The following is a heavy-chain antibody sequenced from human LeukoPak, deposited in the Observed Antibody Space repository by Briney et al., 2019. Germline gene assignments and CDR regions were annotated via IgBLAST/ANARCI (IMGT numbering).Heavy chain of an antibody. CDR3: ARQKKGIQLWKDWFDP. D-gene: IGHD5-18*01. J-gene: IGHJ5*02. V-gene: IGHV4-59*08. Sequence: SETLSLTCAVSGGSISPYYWSWIRQPPGKGLDWIGRMYTSGTTNYNPSLKSRVTISVDTSKNQFSLKLSSVTAADTAVYYCARQKKGIQLWKDWFDPWGQGTLVTVSS. CDR1: GGSISPYY. CDR2: MYTSGTT.